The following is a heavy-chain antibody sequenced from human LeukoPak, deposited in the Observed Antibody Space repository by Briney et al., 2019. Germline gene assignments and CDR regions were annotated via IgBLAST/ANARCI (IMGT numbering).Heavy chain of an antibody. Sequence: ASVKVSCKASGYTFTGYYMHWVRQAPGQGLEWMGWINPNSGGTNYAQKFQGWVTMTRDTSISTAYMELSRLRSDDTAVYYCARDQWSSSSQRNIDYWGQGTLVTVSS. J-gene: IGHJ4*02. V-gene: IGHV1-2*04. D-gene: IGHD6-13*01. CDR3: ARDQWSSSSQRNIDY. CDR2: INPNSGGT. CDR1: GYTFTGYY.